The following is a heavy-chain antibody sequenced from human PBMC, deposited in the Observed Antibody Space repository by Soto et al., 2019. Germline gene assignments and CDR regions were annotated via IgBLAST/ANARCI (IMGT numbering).Heavy chain of an antibody. V-gene: IGHV1-46*01. J-gene: IGHJ4*02. CDR2: INPSGGSI. Sequence: ASVKVSCKAIGYSFTSHYMHWVRQAPGQGLEWMGIINPSGGSISYAQKFQGRVTMTRDTSTSTVYMELSSLRSEDTAVYYRARIGTTVTPYYFDYWGQGTLVTVSS. CDR1: GYSFTSHY. CDR3: ARIGTTVTPYYFDY. D-gene: IGHD4-17*01.